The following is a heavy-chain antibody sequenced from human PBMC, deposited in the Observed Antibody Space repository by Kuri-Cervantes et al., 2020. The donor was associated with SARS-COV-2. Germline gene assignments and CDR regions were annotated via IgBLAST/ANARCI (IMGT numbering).Heavy chain of an antibody. D-gene: IGHD4-17*01. CDR3: ARAYGDYVFREGLDS. Sequence: GESLKISCAASGFTFSSYAMSWVRQAPGKGLEWVANIKQDGSEKYYVDSVKGRFTISRDNAKKSLYLQMNSLRVEDTALYYCARAYGDYVFREGLDSWGQGTLVTVSS. CDR1: GFTFSSYA. V-gene: IGHV3-7*01. J-gene: IGHJ4*02. CDR2: IKQDGSEK.